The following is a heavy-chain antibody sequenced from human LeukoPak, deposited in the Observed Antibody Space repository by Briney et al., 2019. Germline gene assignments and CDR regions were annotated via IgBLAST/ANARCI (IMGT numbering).Heavy chain of an antibody. Sequence: SETLSLTCTVSGGSISGYYWSWIRQPPGKGLEWIGYIYYSGSTNYNPSLKSRVTISIGTSKNQFSLKLSSVTAADTAVYYCARLVPSATYYYGSGSYYYLDYWGQGTLVTVSS. D-gene: IGHD3-10*01. CDR3: ARLVPSATYYYGSGSYYYLDY. V-gene: IGHV4-59*08. CDR1: GGSISGYY. CDR2: IYYSGST. J-gene: IGHJ4*02.